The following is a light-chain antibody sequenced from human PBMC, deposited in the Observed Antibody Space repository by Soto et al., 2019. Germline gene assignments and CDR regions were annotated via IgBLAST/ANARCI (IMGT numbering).Light chain of an antibody. CDR3: TSSTSSTPFLV. J-gene: IGLJ1*01. CDR1: RTDDDGYDY. CDR2: DVY. V-gene: IGLV2-14*03. Sequence: QSAPTQPASVSGSPSQSIAITCTGVRTDDDGYDYVPWYQQHPGQAAQLIIYDVYSRPSGVSPRCSGSKSADTASLTTSGLLHADEADYYCTSSTSSTPFLVFGAGTKVTVL.